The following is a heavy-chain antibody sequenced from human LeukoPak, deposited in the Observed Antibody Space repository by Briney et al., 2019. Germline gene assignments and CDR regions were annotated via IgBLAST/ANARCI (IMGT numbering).Heavy chain of an antibody. V-gene: IGHV4-59*01. D-gene: IGHD5-24*01. J-gene: IGHJ4*02. Sequence: PSETLSLTCTVSGGSISTYYWSWIRQPPGKGLEWIGYTYYSGSTNYNPSLKSRVTISVDTSKNQFSLKLSSVTAADTAVYYCARGEGWLQFLNYWGQGTLVTVSS. CDR1: GGSISTYY. CDR2: TYYSGST. CDR3: ARGEGWLQFLNY.